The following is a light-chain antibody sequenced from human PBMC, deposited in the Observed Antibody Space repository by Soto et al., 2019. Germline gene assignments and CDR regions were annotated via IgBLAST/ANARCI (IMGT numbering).Light chain of an antibody. V-gene: IGKV3D-20*02. J-gene: IGKJ3*01. CDR2: GAS. CDR1: QSVSSSF. Sequence: EIVLTQSPGTLSLSPGERATLSCRASQSVSSSFLAWYQQKVGQAPRLLIYGASSRATGIPDRFSGSGSGTDFTLTISRLEPEDFAVYYCQQRSSWPFTFGPGTRVDVK. CDR3: QQRSSWPFT.